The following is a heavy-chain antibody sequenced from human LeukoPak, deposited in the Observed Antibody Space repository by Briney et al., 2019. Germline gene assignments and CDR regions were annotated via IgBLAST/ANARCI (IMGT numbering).Heavy chain of an antibody. Sequence: GGSLRLSCAASGFTFSSYGMDWVRQSPGKGLEWVAVISYDGSNKYYADSVKGRFTISRDNSKNTLYLQMNSLRAEDTAVYYCAKDQEEQWLYYYYGMDVWGQGTTVTVSS. D-gene: IGHD6-19*01. J-gene: IGHJ6*02. CDR2: ISYDGSNK. V-gene: IGHV3-30*18. CDR1: GFTFSSYG. CDR3: AKDQEEQWLYYYYGMDV.